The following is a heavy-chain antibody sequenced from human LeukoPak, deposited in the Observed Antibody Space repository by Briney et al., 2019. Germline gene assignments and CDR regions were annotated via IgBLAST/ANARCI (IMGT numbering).Heavy chain of an antibody. Sequence: GGSLRLSCAASGFTFSSYAMHWVRQAPGKGLEWVAVISYDGSNKYYADSVKGRFTISRDNSKNTLYLQMNSLRAEDTAVYYCARDGPHYYDSSGYYPSDYWGQGTLVTVSS. CDR3: ARDGPHYYDSSGYYPSDY. J-gene: IGHJ4*02. V-gene: IGHV3-30*04. CDR2: ISYDGSNK. D-gene: IGHD3-22*01. CDR1: GFTFSSYA.